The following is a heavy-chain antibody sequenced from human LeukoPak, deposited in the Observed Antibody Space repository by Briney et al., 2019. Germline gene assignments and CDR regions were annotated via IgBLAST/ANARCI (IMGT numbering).Heavy chain of an antibody. D-gene: IGHD3-22*01. J-gene: IGHJ4*02. CDR3: AKDAYGSSGYYYAYYFDY. Sequence: GGSLRLSCAASGFTFSSYAMSWVRQAPGKGLEWVSAISGSGGSTYYADSVKGRFTISRDSSKNTLYLQMNSLRAEDTAVYYCAKDAYGSSGYYYAYYFDYWGQGTLVTVSS. CDR2: ISGSGGST. CDR1: GFTFSSYA. V-gene: IGHV3-23*01.